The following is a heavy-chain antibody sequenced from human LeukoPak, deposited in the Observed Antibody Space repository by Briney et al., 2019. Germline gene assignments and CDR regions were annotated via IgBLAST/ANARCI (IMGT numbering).Heavy chain of an antibody. D-gene: IGHD3-3*01. CDR2: ISGSGGST. CDR3: AKDPLYYDFWSGYYSIDAFDI. J-gene: IGHJ3*02. Sequence: GGTLRLSCAASGFTFSSYGMSWVRQAPGKGLEWVSAISGSGGSTYYADSVKGRFTISRDNSKNTLYLQMNSLRAEDTAVYYCAKDPLYYDFWSGYYSIDAFDIWGQGTMVTVSS. CDR1: GFTFSSYG. V-gene: IGHV3-23*01.